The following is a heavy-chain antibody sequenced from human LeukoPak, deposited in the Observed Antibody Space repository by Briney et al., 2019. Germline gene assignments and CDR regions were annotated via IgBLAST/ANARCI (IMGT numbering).Heavy chain of an antibody. CDR3: AKENTRTPLYSSSWYSSGYNWFDP. Sequence: GGSLRLSCAASGFTFSSYGMSWVRQAPGKGLEWVSAISGSGGSTYYADSVKGRFTISRDNSKNTLYLQMNSLRAEDTAVYYCAKENTRTPLYSSSWYSSGYNWFDPWGQGTLVTVSS. J-gene: IGHJ5*02. CDR1: GFTFSSYG. V-gene: IGHV3-23*01. CDR2: ISGSGGST. D-gene: IGHD6-13*01.